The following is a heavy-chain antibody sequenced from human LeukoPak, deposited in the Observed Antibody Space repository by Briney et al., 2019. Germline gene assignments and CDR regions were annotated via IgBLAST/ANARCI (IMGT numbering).Heavy chain of an antibody. D-gene: IGHD3-10*01. CDR3: ARSLMVRGAINWLDP. Sequence: PGGSLRLSCAASGFTFSNFAMTWVRLAPGRGLEWVSTVSGSGDSTHFADSVKGRFTISRDNSKNTMYLQMNSLRVEDTAVYYCARSLMVRGAINWLDPWGQGTLVIVSS. CDR1: GFTFSNFA. CDR2: VSGSGDST. J-gene: IGHJ5*02. V-gene: IGHV3-23*01.